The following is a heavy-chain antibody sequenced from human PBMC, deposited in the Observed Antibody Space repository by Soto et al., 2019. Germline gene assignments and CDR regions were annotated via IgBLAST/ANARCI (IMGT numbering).Heavy chain of an antibody. CDR2: ISSSSSTI. D-gene: IGHD3-9*01. Sequence: EVQLVESGGGLVQPGGSLRLSCAASGFTFSSYSMNWVRQAPGKGLEWVSYISSSSSTIYYADSVKGRFTISRDNAENSLYLQMNSLRAEDTAVYYWARTIFDWLFGTFDYWGKGTLVTVSS. J-gene: IGHJ4*02. CDR1: GFTFSSYS. V-gene: IGHV3-48*01. CDR3: ARTIFDWLFGTFDY.